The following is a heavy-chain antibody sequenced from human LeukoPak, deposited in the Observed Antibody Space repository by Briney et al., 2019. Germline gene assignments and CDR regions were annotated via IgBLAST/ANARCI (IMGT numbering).Heavy chain of an antibody. Sequence: GGSLRLSCAASGFTFSSHAMNWVRQAPGKGLEWISSISTDSLTIKYADFVSGQFTISRDNAEHLLFLQMNSLRAEDTAVYYCARKAQPGGHSGPFDIWGKGPLVPVS. V-gene: IGHV3-48*04. CDR1: GFTFSSHA. CDR3: ARKAQPGGHSGPFDI. J-gene: IGHJ3*02. D-gene: IGHD1-1*01. CDR2: ISTDSLTI.